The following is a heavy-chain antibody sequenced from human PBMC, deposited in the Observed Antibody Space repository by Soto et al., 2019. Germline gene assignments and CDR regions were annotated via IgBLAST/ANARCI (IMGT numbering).Heavy chain of an antibody. CDR1: GYTFTSYG. V-gene: IGHV1-18*01. CDR3: ARVKVTTVPYRNNWFDP. D-gene: IGHD4-17*01. CDR2: IGAYNGNT. J-gene: IGHJ5*02. Sequence: RASVKVSCKASGYTFTSYGISWVRQAPGQGLEWMGWIGAYNGNTNYAQKLQGRVTMTTDTSTSTAYMELRSLRSDDTAVYYCARVKVTTVPYRNNWFDPWGQGTLVTVSS.